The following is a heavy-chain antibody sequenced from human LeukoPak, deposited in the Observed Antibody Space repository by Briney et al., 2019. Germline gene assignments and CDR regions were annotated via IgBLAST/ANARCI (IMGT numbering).Heavy chain of an antibody. J-gene: IGHJ4*02. CDR2: ISAYNGKT. CDR1: GHTFTSYG. CDR3: ARCWSSDRGYCDY. V-gene: IGHV1-18*01. Sequence: ASVKVSCKTSGHTFTSYGITWVRQAPGQGLEWMGWISAYNGKTDYARKLQERVTMTTDTSTSTAYMELRSPRSDDTAVYYCARCWSSDRGYCDYWGQGTLVTVSS.